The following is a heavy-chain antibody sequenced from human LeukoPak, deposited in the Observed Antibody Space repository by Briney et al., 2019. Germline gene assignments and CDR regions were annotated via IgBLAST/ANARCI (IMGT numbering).Heavy chain of an antibody. Sequence: ASVKVSCKASGYTFTSYPISWVRQAPGQGLEWIGWITVYNGNTNYAQKLQGRVTMTTDTSTSTAHMELRSLRSDDTAVYYCARGYDYGDYVGDFDYWGQGTLVTVSS. V-gene: IGHV1-18*01. CDR2: ITVYNGNT. D-gene: IGHD4-17*01. J-gene: IGHJ4*02. CDR3: ARGYDYGDYVGDFDY. CDR1: GYTFTSYP.